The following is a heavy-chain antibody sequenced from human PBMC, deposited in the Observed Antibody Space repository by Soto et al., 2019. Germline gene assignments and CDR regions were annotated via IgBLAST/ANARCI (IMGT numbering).Heavy chain of an antibody. CDR3: ARHCIYCGGDIFDY. CDR2: IYSSGST. Sequence: TSETLSLTCTVTGGAISGYYWTWIRQSDGEGLEWIGRIYSSGSTNYNPSLKSRVTISVDTSKNQFSLKLSSVTAADTAVYYCARHCIYCGGDIFDYWGQGTLVTVSS. V-gene: IGHV4-4*07. J-gene: IGHJ4*02. CDR1: GGAISGYY. D-gene: IGHD2-21*02.